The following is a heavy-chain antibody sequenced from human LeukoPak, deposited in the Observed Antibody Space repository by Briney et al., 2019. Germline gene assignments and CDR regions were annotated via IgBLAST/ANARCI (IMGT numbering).Heavy chain of an antibody. D-gene: IGHD1-14*01. J-gene: IGHJ4*02. CDR2: IKSDGSVT. CDR3: ARDHDAVGTTIDH. Sequence: GGSQRLSCAASGFTFSSYWMHWVRQAPGEGLVWVSRIKSDGSVTWYADSVKGRFTISRDNAKNMLYLQMNSLRDEDTAVYFCARDHDAVGTTIDHWGQGTPVTVSS. V-gene: IGHV3-74*01. CDR1: GFTFSSYW.